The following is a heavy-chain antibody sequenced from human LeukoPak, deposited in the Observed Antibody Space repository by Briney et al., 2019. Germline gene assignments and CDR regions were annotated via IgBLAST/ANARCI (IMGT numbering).Heavy chain of an antibody. D-gene: IGHD3-10*01. CDR1: GYTFTSYD. CDR3: ASRGLATRYWFDP. V-gene: IGHV1-8*03. J-gene: IGHJ5*02. Sequence: ASVKVSCKASGYTFTSYDINWVRQATGQGLEWMGWMNPNSGNTGYAQKFQGRVTITRNTSISTAYMELSSLRSEDTAVYYCASRGLATRYWFDPWGQGTLVTVSS. CDR2: MNPNSGNT.